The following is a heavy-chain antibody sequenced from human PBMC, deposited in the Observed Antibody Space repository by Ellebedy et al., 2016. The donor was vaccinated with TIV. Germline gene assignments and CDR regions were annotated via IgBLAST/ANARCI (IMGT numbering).Heavy chain of an antibody. CDR2: ISGSGGST. D-gene: IGHD4-17*01. J-gene: IGHJ6*02. CDR1: GFTFSSYA. V-gene: IGHV3-23*01. CDR3: AKSGDYVYYYYYGMDV. Sequence: GGSLRLSXAASGFTFSSYAMSWVRQAPGKGLEWVSAISGSGGSTYYADSVKGRFTISRDNSKNTLYLQMNSLRAEDTAVYYCAKSGDYVYYYYYGMDVWGQGTTVTVSS.